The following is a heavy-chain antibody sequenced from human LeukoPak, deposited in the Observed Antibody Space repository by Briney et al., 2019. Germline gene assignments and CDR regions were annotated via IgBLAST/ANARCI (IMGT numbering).Heavy chain of an antibody. V-gene: IGHV1-69*10. Sequence: SVTVSCKASGYTFSSYAISWVRQAPGQGLEWMGRIIPILGIANYAQKFQGRVTITADKSTSTAYMELSSLRSEDTAVYYCASGYCSSTSCYTSAEFDPWGQGTLVTVSS. D-gene: IGHD2-2*02. CDR1: GYTFSSYA. CDR2: IIPILGIA. J-gene: IGHJ5*02. CDR3: ASGYCSSTSCYTSAEFDP.